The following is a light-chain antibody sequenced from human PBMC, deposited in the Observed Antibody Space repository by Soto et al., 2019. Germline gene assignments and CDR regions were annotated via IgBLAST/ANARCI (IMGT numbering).Light chain of an antibody. CDR1: QSISSY. CDR3: QQYDKYST. J-gene: IGKJ1*01. V-gene: IGKV1-39*01. CDR2: AAS. Sequence: DIQVTQSPSSLSASVGDRVTITCRASQSISSYLNWYQQKPGKAPKLLIYAASSLQGGVPSRFSGSGSGTEFTLTVTSLQPEDFATYFCQQYDKYSTFGHGTKVDIK.